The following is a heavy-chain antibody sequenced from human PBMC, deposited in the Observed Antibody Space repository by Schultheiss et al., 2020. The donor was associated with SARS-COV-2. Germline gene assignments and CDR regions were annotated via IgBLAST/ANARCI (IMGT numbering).Heavy chain of an antibody. CDR1: GFTFSSYG. CDR2: IWYDGSNK. Sequence: GGSLRLSCAASGFTFSSYGMHWVRQAPGKGLEWVAVIWYDGSNKYYADSVKGRFTISRDNSKNTLYLQMNSLRAEDTAVYYCARDRQYYDFWSGYYGGEWYYYYGMDVWGQGTTVTVSS. CDR3: ARDRQYYDFWSGYYGGEWYYYYGMDV. J-gene: IGHJ6*02. V-gene: IGHV3-33*01. D-gene: IGHD3-3*01.